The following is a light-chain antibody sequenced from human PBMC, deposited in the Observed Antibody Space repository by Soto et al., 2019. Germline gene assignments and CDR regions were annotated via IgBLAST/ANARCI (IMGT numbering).Light chain of an antibody. CDR2: ATS. CDR3: QQSYRSGT. V-gene: IGKV1-39*01. CDR1: QSISSY. J-gene: IGKJ1*01. Sequence: DIQMTQSPSSLSASVGDRVTITCRASQSISSYLNWYQHKPGKAPKILIYATSSLQSGVPSRFRGSGSGTEFTLTITSLQPEDFATYYCQQSYRSGTFGQGTKVEIK.